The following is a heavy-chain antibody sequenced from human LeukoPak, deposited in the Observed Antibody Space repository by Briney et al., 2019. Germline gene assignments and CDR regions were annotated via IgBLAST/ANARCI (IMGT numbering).Heavy chain of an antibody. CDR3: ARAEWYYYDSSGSAFDP. D-gene: IGHD3-22*01. CDR2: IYSDGSP. V-gene: IGHV3-66*01. Sequence: PGGSLRLSCAASGFTVSSNYMSWVRQAPGKGLEWGSIIYSDGSPYYADSVKGRFTISSDNSKNTLYLQMNSLRAEDTAVYYCARAEWYYYDSSGSAFDPWGQGTLVTVSS. J-gene: IGHJ5*02. CDR1: GFTVSSNY.